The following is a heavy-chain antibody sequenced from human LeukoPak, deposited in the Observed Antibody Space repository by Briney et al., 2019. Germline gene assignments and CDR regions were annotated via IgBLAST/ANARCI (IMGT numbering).Heavy chain of an antibody. J-gene: IGHJ4*02. Sequence: GGSLRLSCAASGFTFSSYAMSWVRQAPGKGLEWVSAISGSGGSTYYADSVKGRFTISRDNSKNTLYLQMNSLRAEDTAVYYCAKGDDYGGNSHPSVYWGQGTLVTVSS. CDR3: AKGDDYGGNSHPSVY. D-gene: IGHD4-23*01. V-gene: IGHV3-23*01. CDR2: ISGSGGST. CDR1: GFTFSSYA.